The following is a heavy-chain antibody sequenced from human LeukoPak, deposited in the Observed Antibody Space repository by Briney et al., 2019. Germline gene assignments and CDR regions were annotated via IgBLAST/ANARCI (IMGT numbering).Heavy chain of an antibody. Sequence: SETLSLTCAVYGGSFSGYYWSWIRQPPGKGLEWIGEINHSGSTNYNPSLKSRVTISVDTSKNQFSLKLSSVTAADTAVYYCARGVARWLQLSWYFDLWGRGTLVTVSS. CDR1: GGSFSGYY. V-gene: IGHV4-34*01. CDR3: ARGVARWLQLSWYFDL. D-gene: IGHD5-24*01. CDR2: INHSGST. J-gene: IGHJ2*01.